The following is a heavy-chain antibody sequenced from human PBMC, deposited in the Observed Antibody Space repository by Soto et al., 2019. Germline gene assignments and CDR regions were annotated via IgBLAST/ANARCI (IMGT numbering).Heavy chain of an antibody. CDR2: IWHDGSNK. D-gene: IGHD2-2*01. J-gene: IGHJ4*02. V-gene: IGHV3-33*01. CDR3: ASRSPALDY. Sequence: QVQLVESGGGVVQPGRSLRLSCAASGFTFSSYGMQWVRQAPGKGLEWVAVIWHDGSNKYYADSVKGRFTISRDNSKNTLYLQMNSLRVEDTALYYCASRSPALDYWGQGTLVTVSS. CDR1: GFTFSSYG.